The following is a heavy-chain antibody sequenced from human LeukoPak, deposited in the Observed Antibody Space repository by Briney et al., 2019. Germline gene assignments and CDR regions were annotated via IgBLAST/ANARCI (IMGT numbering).Heavy chain of an antibody. CDR3: ARDLRYSSGWSASGMDV. J-gene: IGHJ6*03. CDR1: GYTFTSYD. V-gene: IGHV1-8*01. Sequence: ASVKVSCKASGYTFTSYDINWVRQATGQGLEWMGWMNPNSGNTGCAQKLQGRVSMTTDTSTSTAYMDLRSLRSDDTAVYYCARDLRYSSGWSASGMDVWGKGTTVTISS. D-gene: IGHD6-19*01. CDR2: MNPNSGNT.